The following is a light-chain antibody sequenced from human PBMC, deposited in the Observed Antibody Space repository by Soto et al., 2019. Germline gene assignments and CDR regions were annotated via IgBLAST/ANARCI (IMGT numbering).Light chain of an antibody. V-gene: IGKV3-15*01. CDR3: QQYYNWPLS. CDR1: QSVNNN. CDR2: GAS. J-gene: IGKJ4*01. Sequence: ERVMTQSLGTVSVSPGERATLSCRASQSVNNNLAWYQQKPGQAPRLLIYGASTRATGIPARFSGSGSGTDFTLTISSLQSEDFAVYYCQQYYNWPLSFGGGTKVEIK.